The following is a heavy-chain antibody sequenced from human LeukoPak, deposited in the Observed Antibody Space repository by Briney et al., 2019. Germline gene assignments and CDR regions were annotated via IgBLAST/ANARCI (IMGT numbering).Heavy chain of an antibody. CDR2: MRQDGSEK. CDR1: GFTFSSHI. J-gene: IGHJ4*02. V-gene: IGHV3-7*01. CDR3: AREGQAFDY. Sequence: GGSLRLSRVAPGFTFSSHIISWIRQAPGKGLEWVANMRQDGSEKFYADSVKGRFTISRDNAKNSQYLQMNSLRVDDTAVYYCAREGQAFDYWGQGTLVTVSS.